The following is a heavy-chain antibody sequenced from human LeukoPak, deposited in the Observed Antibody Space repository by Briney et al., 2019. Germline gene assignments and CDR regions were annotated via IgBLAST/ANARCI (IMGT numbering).Heavy chain of an antibody. D-gene: IGHD6-13*01. CDR2: IYTSGST. Sequence: SETLSLTCTVSGGSISSYYWSWIRQPAGKGLEWIGRIYTSGSTNYNPSLKSRVTMSVDTSKNQFSLKLSSVTAADTAVYYCAASSWYETWFDPWGQGTLVTVSS. CDR3: AASSWYETWFDP. V-gene: IGHV4-4*07. J-gene: IGHJ5*02. CDR1: GGSISSYY.